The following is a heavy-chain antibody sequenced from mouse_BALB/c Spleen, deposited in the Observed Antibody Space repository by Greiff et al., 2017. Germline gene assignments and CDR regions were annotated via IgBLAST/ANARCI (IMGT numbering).Heavy chain of an antibody. V-gene: IGHV3-6*02. CDR2: ISYDGSN. J-gene: IGHJ3*01. CDR3: ARDLYYDYGFAY. D-gene: IGHD2-4*01. Sequence: DVKLQESGPGLVKPSQSLSLTCSVTGYSITSGYYWNWIRQFPGNKLEWMGYISYDGSNNYNPSLKNRISITRDTSKNQFFLKLNSVTTEDTATYYCARDLYYDYGFAYWGQGTLVTVSA. CDR1: GYSITSGYY.